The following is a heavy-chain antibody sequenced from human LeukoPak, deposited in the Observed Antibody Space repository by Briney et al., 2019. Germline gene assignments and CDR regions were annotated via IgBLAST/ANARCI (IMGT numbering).Heavy chain of an antibody. Sequence: GGSLRLSCAASGFTFSSYAMSRVRQAPGKGLEWVSAISGSGGSTYYADSVKGRFTISRDNSKNTLYLQMNSLRAEDTAVYYCAKDKEDYGDYGDFDYWGQGTLVTVSS. CDR3: AKDKEDYGDYGDFDY. CDR2: ISGSGGST. CDR1: GFTFSSYA. V-gene: IGHV3-23*01. J-gene: IGHJ4*02. D-gene: IGHD4-17*01.